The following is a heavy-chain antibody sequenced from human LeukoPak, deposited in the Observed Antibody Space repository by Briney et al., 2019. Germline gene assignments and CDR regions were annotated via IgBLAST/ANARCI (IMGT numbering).Heavy chain of an antibody. D-gene: IGHD6-19*01. Sequence: GGSLRLSCGASGFTFSRYAMSWVRQAPGKGLEWVSGISGTNGNTYYADSVKGRFTISRDNSKNTVYLQMNSLRAEDTALYYCVKDWEAVSGTPTAIDYWGRGTLVTVSS. CDR3: VKDWEAVSGTPTAIDY. CDR2: ISGTNGNT. J-gene: IGHJ4*02. V-gene: IGHV3-23*01. CDR1: GFTFSRYA.